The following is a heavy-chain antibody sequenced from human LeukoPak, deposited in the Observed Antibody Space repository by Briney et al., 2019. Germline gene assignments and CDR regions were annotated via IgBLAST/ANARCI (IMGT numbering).Heavy chain of an antibody. V-gene: IGHV1-8*01. J-gene: IGHJ6*02. CDR1: GYTFTSYD. D-gene: IGHD3-22*01. Sequence: ASVKVSCKASGYTFTSYDINWVRQATGQGLEWMGWMNPNSGNTGYAQKFQGRVTMTRNTSISTTYMELSSLRSEDTAVYYCARGGDSSGYYYQLSYYYYYGMDVWGQGTTVTVSS. CDR2: MNPNSGNT. CDR3: ARGGDSSGYYYQLSYYYYYGMDV.